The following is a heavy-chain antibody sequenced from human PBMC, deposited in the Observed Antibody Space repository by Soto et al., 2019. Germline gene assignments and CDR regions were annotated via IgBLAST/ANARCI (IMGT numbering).Heavy chain of an antibody. J-gene: IGHJ6*02. CDR3: ARHGVDYGDYASYYYYGMDV. Sequence: PSETLSLTCTVSGGSISSSTYYWGWIRQPPGKGPEWIGMIYYSGSAYYNPSLKSRVTISIDTSKNQFSLRLSSVTAADTAVYYCARHGVDYGDYASYYYYGMDVWGRGTTVTVSS. V-gene: IGHV4-39*01. D-gene: IGHD4-17*01. CDR1: GGSISSSTYY. CDR2: IYYSGSA.